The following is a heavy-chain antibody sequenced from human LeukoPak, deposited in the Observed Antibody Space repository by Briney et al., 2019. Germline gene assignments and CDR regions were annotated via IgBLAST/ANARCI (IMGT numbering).Heavy chain of an antibody. D-gene: IGHD2-15*01. CDR1: GYSFTICG. CDR3: ARDGGGDCSGGSCYSNY. J-gene: IGHJ4*02. Sequence: ASVKVSFTGSGYSFTICGISWVRHPPGPGLEWMGWISTYNGNTNYAQKLQGRVTMTTDTSTSTAYMELRSLRSDDTAVYYCARDGGGDCSGGSCYSNYWGQGTLVTVSS. V-gene: IGHV1-18*01. CDR2: ISTYNGNT.